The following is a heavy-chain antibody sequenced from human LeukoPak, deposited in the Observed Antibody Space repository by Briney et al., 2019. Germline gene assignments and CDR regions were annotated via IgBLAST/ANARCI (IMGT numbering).Heavy chain of an antibody. CDR2: INAGNGNT. J-gene: IGHJ6*02. V-gene: IGHV1-3*01. CDR1: VYTFTSYA. D-gene: IGHD2-2*01. CDR3: ARSGYCSSTSCYEGYYYYGMDV. Sequence: ASVKVSCKASVYTFTSYAMHWVRQAPGQRLEWMGWINAGNGNTKYSQKLQGRVTITRDTSASTAYMELSSLRSEDTAVYYCARSGYCSSTSCYEGYYYYGMDVWGQGTTVTVSS.